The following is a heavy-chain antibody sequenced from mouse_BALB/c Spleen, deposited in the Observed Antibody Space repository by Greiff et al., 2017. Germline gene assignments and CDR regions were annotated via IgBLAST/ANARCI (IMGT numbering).Heavy chain of an antibody. CDR3: ARHEDYGSSYFDY. Sequence: DVMLVESGGGLVQPGGSLKLSCAASGFSFSSYTMSWVRQTPEKRLEWVAYISNGGGSTYYPDTVKGRFTISRDNAKNTLYLQMSSLKSEDTAMYYFARHEDYGSSYFDYWGQGTTLTVSS. V-gene: IGHV5-12-2*01. CDR1: GFSFSSYT. J-gene: IGHJ2*01. CDR2: ISNGGGST. D-gene: IGHD1-1*01.